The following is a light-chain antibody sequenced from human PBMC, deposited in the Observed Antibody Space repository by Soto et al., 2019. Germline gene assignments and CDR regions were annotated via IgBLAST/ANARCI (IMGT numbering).Light chain of an antibody. Sequence: QSVLTQPPSVSGAPGQRVTISCTGSSSNIGAGNDVQWYQQLPGTAPKLLIYDNRQRPSGVPDRFSGSTSGTSASPAITGLQAEDEADYYCQSSDSLSGSYVFGTGTKLTVL. CDR3: QSSDSLSGSYV. CDR2: DNR. CDR1: SSNIGAGND. V-gene: IGLV1-40*01. J-gene: IGLJ1*01.